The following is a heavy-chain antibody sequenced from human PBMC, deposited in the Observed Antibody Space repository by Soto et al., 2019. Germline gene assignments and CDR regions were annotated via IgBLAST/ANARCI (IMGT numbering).Heavy chain of an antibody. CDR2: IKTDGSEK. CDR1: GLTFSAYW. CDR3: ARPIRGSPEDV. D-gene: IGHD1-20*01. Sequence: EVQLVVSGGGLVQPGGSLRLSCEASGLTFSAYWMGWVRQAPGTGLQWVATIKTDGSEKYYVDSVTGRFTISRDNDKNSLYLQLNTLRAEDTGVYYCARPIRGSPEDVWGQGTTVTVSS. J-gene: IGHJ6*02. V-gene: IGHV3-7*05.